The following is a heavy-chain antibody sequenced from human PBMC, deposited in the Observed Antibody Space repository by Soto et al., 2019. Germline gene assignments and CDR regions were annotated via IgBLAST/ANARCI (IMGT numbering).Heavy chain of an antibody. Sequence: GASVKVSCKASGYTFTSYGISCVRQAPGQGLEWMGWISAYNGNTNYAQKLQGRVTMTRDTSTSTVYMELSSLRSEDTAVYYCARDQGQRDYDSSGYTLPYGMEVWGQGTTVTVSS. CDR1: GYTFTSYG. V-gene: IGHV1-18*01. CDR3: ARDQGQRDYDSSGYTLPYGMEV. CDR2: ISAYNGNT. J-gene: IGHJ6*01. D-gene: IGHD3-22*01.